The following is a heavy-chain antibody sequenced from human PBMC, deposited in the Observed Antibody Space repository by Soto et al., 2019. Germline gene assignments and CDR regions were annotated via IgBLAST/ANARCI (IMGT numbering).Heavy chain of an antibody. CDR2: IYYSGSA. Sequence: PSETLSLTCNVSGGSISSGDYYWTWIRQHPGKGLEWIGYIYYSGSAPYNPSLMSRVTISVDTSKNQFSLNLSSVPAADTAVYYCARDCSSISCHDAFDIWGQGTMVTVSS. V-gene: IGHV4-31*03. D-gene: IGHD2-2*01. J-gene: IGHJ3*02. CDR3: ARDCSSISCHDAFDI. CDR1: GGSISSGDYY.